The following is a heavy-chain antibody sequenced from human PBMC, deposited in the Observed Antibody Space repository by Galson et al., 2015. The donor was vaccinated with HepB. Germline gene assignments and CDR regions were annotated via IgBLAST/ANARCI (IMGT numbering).Heavy chain of an antibody. Sequence: PALVKPTQTLTLTCTFSGFSLSTSTVGVGWIRQPPGKALEWLALINGNDDKRYSPSLKRRLTITKDTSKSQAVLTMTNMDPVDTATYYCAHRRQVITKEFDSWGQGTLVTVSS. J-gene: IGHJ4*02. D-gene: IGHD1-20*01. CDR2: INGNDDK. V-gene: IGHV2-5*01. CDR1: GFSLSTSTVG. CDR3: AHRRQVITKEFDS.